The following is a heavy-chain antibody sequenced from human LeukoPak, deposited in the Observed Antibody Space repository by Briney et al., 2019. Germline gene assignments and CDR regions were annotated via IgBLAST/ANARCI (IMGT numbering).Heavy chain of an antibody. D-gene: IGHD6-13*01. CDR2: IIPIFGTA. V-gene: IGHV1-69*01. CDR1: GGTFSSYA. Sequence: SVKVSCKASGGTFSSYAISWVRQAPGQGLEWMGGIIPIFGTANYAQKFQGRVTITADESTSTAYMELSSLRSEDTAVYCCACDIVASSGPIDLDYSSSGNWFDPWGQGTLVTVSS. J-gene: IGHJ5*02. CDR3: ACDIVASSGPIDLDYSSSGNWFDP.